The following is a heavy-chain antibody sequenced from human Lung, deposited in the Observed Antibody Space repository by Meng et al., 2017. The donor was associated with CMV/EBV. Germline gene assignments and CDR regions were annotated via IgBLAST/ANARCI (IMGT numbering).Heavy chain of an antibody. V-gene: IGHV2-5*02. J-gene: IGHJ4*02. Sequence: IPLYEYGPTLVTPTQALTLTCTFSGFSLSTSGVGVGWIRQPPGKAPEWLALIYLDDDKRYSPSLKSRLTITKDTSKNQVFLTKTNMDPVDTATDYCARRAAAGRVDDWGQGTLVTVSS. CDR1: GFSLSTSGVG. CDR3: ARRAAAGRVDD. D-gene: IGHD6-13*01. CDR2: IYLDDDK.